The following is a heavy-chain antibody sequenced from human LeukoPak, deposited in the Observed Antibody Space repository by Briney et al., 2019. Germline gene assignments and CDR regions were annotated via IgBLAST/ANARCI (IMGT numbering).Heavy chain of an antibody. CDR1: GYTFTSYY. Sequence: ASVKVSCKASGYTFTSYYMHWVRQAPGQGLEWMGIINPSGGSTSYAQKFQGRVTMTTDTSTNTAYMEMRSLRSDDTAVYYCAREVANWIYDYWGQGTLVTVSS. CDR2: INPSGGST. D-gene: IGHD1-7*01. V-gene: IGHV1-46*01. CDR3: AREVANWIYDY. J-gene: IGHJ4*02.